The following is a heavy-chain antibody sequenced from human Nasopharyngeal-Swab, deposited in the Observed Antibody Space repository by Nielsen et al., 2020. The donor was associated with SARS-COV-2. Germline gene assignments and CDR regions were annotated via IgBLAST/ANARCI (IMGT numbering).Heavy chain of an antibody. D-gene: IGHD6-19*01. CDR1: GFTFSRHG. CDR3: ARESSGWTASFDY. CDR2: IWNDGSKK. Sequence: GGSLRLSCSASGFTFSRHGMHWVRQAPGKGLEWVAVIWNDGSKKYYLDSVKGRFTISRDDSKNIVYLQMNSLRAEDTAVYYCARESSGWTASFDYWGQGTLVTVSS. V-gene: IGHV3-33*01. J-gene: IGHJ4*02.